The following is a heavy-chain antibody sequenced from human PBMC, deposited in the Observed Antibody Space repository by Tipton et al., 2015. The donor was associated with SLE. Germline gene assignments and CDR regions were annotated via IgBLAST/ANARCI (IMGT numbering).Heavy chain of an antibody. CDR3: ARGYCRSSTTCCPWYFDV. J-gene: IGHJ2*01. Sequence: TLSLTCTVSGYSMSNAYYWGWIRQPPGKGLEWIGSIFHSGSTYFNPSLKSRVTISLDTSKNQFSLQLTSVTAADTAMYYCARGYCRSSTTCCPWYFDVWGRGTLVTVPS. CDR1: GYSMSNAYY. CDR2: IFHSGST. D-gene: IGHD2-2*01. V-gene: IGHV4-38-2*02.